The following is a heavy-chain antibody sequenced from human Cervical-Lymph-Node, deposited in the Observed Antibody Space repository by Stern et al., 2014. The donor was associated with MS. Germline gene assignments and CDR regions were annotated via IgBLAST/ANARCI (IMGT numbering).Heavy chain of an antibody. Sequence: QVQLVKSGPEMKKPGSSVKVSCKSSGGTFNSHAISWIRQAPGQGLEWVGVIIPVVNTPNYAQKFHGRVTITADESTRTAYLEVSSLRYEDTAVYYCATEEEDTGYQTYGMDVWGQGTTVTVSS. CDR1: GGTFNSHA. V-gene: IGHV1-69*01. D-gene: IGHD5-12*01. CDR3: ATEEEDTGYQTYGMDV. J-gene: IGHJ6*02. CDR2: IIPVVNTP.